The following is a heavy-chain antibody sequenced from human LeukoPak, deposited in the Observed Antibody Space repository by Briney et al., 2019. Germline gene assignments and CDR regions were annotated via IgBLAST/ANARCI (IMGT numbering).Heavy chain of an antibody. Sequence: SETLSLTCTVSGGSISSYYWSWIRQPPGKGLEWIGYIYYSGSTNYNPSLRSRVTISVDTSKNQFSLKLSSVTAADTAVYYCARSTAAPYYFDYWGQGTLATVSS. CDR3: ARSTAAPYYFDY. V-gene: IGHV4-59*01. CDR2: IYYSGST. D-gene: IGHD2-21*02. J-gene: IGHJ4*02. CDR1: GGSISSYY.